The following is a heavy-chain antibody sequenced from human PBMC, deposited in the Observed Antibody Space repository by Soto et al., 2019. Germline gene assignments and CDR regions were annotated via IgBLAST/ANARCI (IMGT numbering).Heavy chain of an antibody. J-gene: IGHJ4*02. CDR2: INHSGST. CDR3: ARDKITGLFDY. CDR1: GGSFSGYY. V-gene: IGHV4-34*01. D-gene: IGHD2-8*02. Sequence: SETLSLTCAVYGGSFSGYYCSWIRQPPGKGLEWIGEINHSGSTNYNPSLKSRVTISVDTSKNQFSLKLSSVTAADTAVYYCARDKITGLFDYWGQGTLVTVSS.